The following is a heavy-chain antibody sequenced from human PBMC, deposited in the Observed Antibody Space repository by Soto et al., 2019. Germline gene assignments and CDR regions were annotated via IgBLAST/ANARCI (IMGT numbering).Heavy chain of an antibody. CDR3: ARPGIAAAPDAFDI. Sequence: ASVKVSCKASGYTFTSYGISWVRQAPGQGLEWMGRISAYNGNTNYAQKLQGRVTMTTDTSTSTAYMELRSLRSDDTAVYYCARPGIAAAPDAFDIWGQGTMVTVSS. CDR1: GYTFTSYG. V-gene: IGHV1-18*01. CDR2: ISAYNGNT. J-gene: IGHJ3*02. D-gene: IGHD6-13*01.